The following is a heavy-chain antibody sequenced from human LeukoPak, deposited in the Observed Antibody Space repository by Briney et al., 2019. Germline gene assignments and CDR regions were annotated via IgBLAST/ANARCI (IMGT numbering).Heavy chain of an antibody. CDR2: ISAYNGNT. D-gene: IGHD1-26*01. CDR3: ARDLDQYSGRYGGFGHDF. J-gene: IGHJ4*02. V-gene: IGHV1-18*01. Sequence: ASVKVSCKASGYSFTSYGISWVRQAPGQGLEWMGWISAYNGNTNYAQKLQGRVTMTTDTSTSTAYMELRSLRSDDTAVYYCARDLDQYSGRYGGFGHDFWGQGTLVTVSS. CDR1: GYSFTSYG.